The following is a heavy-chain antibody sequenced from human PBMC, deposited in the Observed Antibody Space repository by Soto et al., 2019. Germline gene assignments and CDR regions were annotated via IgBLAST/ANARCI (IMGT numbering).Heavy chain of an antibody. V-gene: IGHV2-26*03. J-gene: IGHJ6*02. CDR3: ARLVADSSWYYYGLDV. Sequence: QVTLKESGPVLVKATETLTLTCSISGFSLTTGRMGVSWIRQPPGKALEWLAHIFSNNERSYTTSLQNRLSIYADNSKRQVVLTMTDVGPVDTATYFCARLVADSSWYYYGLDVWGQGASVTVS. D-gene: IGHD3-10*01. CDR1: GFSLTTGRMG. CDR2: IFSNNER.